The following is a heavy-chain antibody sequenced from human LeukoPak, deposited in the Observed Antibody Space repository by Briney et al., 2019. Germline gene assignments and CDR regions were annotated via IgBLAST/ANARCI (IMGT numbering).Heavy chain of an antibody. J-gene: IGHJ4*02. D-gene: IGHD5-12*01. CDR2: ITHSGST. Sequence: SETLSLTCTVSGGSISSYYWSWIRQSPGKGLEWIGEITHSGSTNYNPSLKSRVTISVDTSKNQFSLKLNSVTAADTALYYCARQYCGYSGWGLDYWGQGTLVTVSS. CDR3: ARQYCGYSGWGLDY. CDR1: GGSISSYY. V-gene: IGHV4-34*01.